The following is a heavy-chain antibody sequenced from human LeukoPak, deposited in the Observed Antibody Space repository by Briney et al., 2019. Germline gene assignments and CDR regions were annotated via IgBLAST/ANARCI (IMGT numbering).Heavy chain of an antibody. CDR3: TTDGVGVEGATYDN. J-gene: IGHJ4*02. CDR2: IKAKAHGGTI. Sequence: PGGSLRLSCAASAFTFSNAWMNWVRQAPGKGLEWVGRIKAKAHGGTIEYAAPVKGRFTISRDDSKNTLYLQMNSLKTEDTAVYYCTTDGVGVEGATYDNWGQGTLVSVSS. D-gene: IGHD1-26*01. V-gene: IGHV3-15*01. CDR1: AFTFSNAW.